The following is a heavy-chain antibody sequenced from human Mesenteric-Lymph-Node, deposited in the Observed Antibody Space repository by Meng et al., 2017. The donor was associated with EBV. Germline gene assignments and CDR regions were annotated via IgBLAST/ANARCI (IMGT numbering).Heavy chain of an antibody. V-gene: IGHV4-4*02. Sequence: QGPLWWRGPGLLTPSGALSLPCAVPGGSITTYNWWSWVRQPPGKGLEWIGEVFHSGTTNSNASLRSRLTISVDKSKNQFSLKLTSVTAADTAVYYCAKANSSGRSSWFDPWGQGTLVTVSS. CDR1: GGSITTYNW. CDR3: AKANSSGRSSWFDP. D-gene: IGHD3-10*01. J-gene: IGHJ5*02. CDR2: VFHSGTT.